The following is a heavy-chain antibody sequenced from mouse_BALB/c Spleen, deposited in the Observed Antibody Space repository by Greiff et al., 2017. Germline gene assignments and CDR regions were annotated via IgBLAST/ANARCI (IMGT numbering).Heavy chain of an antibody. Sequence: DVMLVESGGDLVKPGGSLKLSCAASGFTFSSYGMSWVRQTPDKRLEWVATISSGGSYTYYPDSVKGRFTISRDNAKNTLYLQMSSLKSEDTAMYYCARRGTTVVATYAMDYWGQGTSVTVSS. J-gene: IGHJ4*01. CDR3: ARRGTTVVATYAMDY. CDR2: ISSGGSYT. V-gene: IGHV5-6*02. D-gene: IGHD1-1*01. CDR1: GFTFSSYG.